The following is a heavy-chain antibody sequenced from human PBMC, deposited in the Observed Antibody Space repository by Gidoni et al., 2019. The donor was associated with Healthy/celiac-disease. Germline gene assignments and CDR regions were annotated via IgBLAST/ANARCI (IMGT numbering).Heavy chain of an antibody. CDR1: GFTFSGSA. V-gene: IGHV3-73*01. Sequence: EVQLVESGGGLVQPGGSLKLSCAASGFTFSGSAMLWVRQASGKGLEWVGRIRSKANSYATAYAASVKGRFTISRDDSKNTAYLQMNSLKTEDTAVYYCTRHDDYDSSGYGYYYYGMDVWGQGTTVTVSS. D-gene: IGHD3-22*01. CDR3: TRHDDYDSSGYGYYYYGMDV. CDR2: IRSKANSYAT. J-gene: IGHJ6*02.